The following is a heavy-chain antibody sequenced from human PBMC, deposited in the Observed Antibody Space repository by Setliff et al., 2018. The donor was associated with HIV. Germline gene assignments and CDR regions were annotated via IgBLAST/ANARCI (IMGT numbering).Heavy chain of an antibody. CDR2: IYYSGST. V-gene: IGHV4-39*07. J-gene: IGHJ4*02. D-gene: IGHD3-3*01. CDR3: ARGIENFWSGYIR. Sequence: SETLSLTCTVSGGSINSSSYYWGWIRQPPGKGLEWIGSIYYSGSTYYNPSLKSRVTISVDTSKNQFSLKLSSVTPADTAVYYCARGIENFWSGYIRWGQGTLVTVSS. CDR1: GGSINSSSYY.